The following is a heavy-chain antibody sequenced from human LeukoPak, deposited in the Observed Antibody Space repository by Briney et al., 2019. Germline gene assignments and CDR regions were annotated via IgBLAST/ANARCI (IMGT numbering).Heavy chain of an antibody. J-gene: IGHJ5*02. CDR3: ARDTGQYAPGTPGFTRFDP. CDR1: GGSISSNNYY. Sequence: SETLSLTCTVSGGSISSNNYYWGWIRQPPGKGLEWIGSIYYSGSTYYNPSLKSRVIVSLDTSKNQFSLKLTSVTAADTAVYYCARDTGQYAPGTPGFTRFDPWGQGTLVTVSS. V-gene: IGHV4-39*07. CDR2: IYYSGST. D-gene: IGHD3-10*01.